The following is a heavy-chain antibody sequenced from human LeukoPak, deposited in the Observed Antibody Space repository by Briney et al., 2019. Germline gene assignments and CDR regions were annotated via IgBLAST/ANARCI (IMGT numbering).Heavy chain of an antibody. CDR3: ARGPDFWSGPYGMDV. Sequence: SETLSLTCAVYGGSFSGYYWSWIRQPPGKGLEWIGEINHSGSTNYNPSLKSRVTISVDTSKNQFSLKLSSVTAADMAVYYCARGPDFWSGPYGMDVWGQGTTVTVSS. J-gene: IGHJ6*02. V-gene: IGHV4-34*01. CDR1: GGSFSGYY. CDR2: INHSGST. D-gene: IGHD3-3*01.